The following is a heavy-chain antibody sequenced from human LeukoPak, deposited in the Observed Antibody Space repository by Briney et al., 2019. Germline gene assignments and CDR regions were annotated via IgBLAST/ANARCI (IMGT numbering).Heavy chain of an antibody. CDR1: GYTFTGYY. J-gene: IGHJ6*02. CDR2: INPNSGGT. V-gene: IGHV1-2*02. CDR3: ATDHLKQWLRKEDYYYGMDV. Sequence: RASVKVSCKASGYTFTGYYMHWVRQAPGQGLEWMGWINPNSGGTNYAQKFQGRVTMTRDTSISTAYMEPSRLRSDDTAVYYCATDHLKQWLRKEDYYYGMDVWGQGTTVTVSS. D-gene: IGHD6-19*01.